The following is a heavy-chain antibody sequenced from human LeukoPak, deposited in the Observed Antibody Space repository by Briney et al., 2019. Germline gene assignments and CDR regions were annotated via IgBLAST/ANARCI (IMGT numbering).Heavy chain of an antibody. CDR2: MNPNSGNT. CDR1: GYTFTSYD. J-gene: IGHJ5*02. CDR3: ARGVKYYDILTGWYNWFDP. V-gene: IGHV1-8*01. D-gene: IGHD3-9*01. Sequence: ASVKVSCKASGYTFTSYDINWVRQATGQGPEWMGWMNPNSGNTGYAQKFQGRVTMTRNTSISTAYMELSSLRSEDTAVYYCARGVKYYDILTGWYNWFDPWGQGTLVTVSS.